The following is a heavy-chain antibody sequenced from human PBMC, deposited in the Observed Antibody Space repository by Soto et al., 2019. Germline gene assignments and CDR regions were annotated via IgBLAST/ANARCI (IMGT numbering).Heavy chain of an antibody. V-gene: IGHV1-3*01. CDR1: GYTFTSYA. CDR3: ARDPGYSYGYN. D-gene: IGHD5-18*01. CDR2: INAGNGNT. J-gene: IGHJ1*01. Sequence: QVQLVQSGAEVKKPGASVKVSCKASGYTFTSYAMHWVRQAPGQRLEGMGWINAGNGNTKYSQKFQGRVTITRDTSASTAYRELSSLRSEDTAVYYCARDPGYSYGYNWGQGTLVTVSS.